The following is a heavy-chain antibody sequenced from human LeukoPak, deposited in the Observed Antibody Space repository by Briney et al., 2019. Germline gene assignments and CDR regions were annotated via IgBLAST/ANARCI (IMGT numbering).Heavy chain of an antibody. CDR2: RSYTGST. CDR1: GGSISSNY. CDR3: ARFIPSSGIDP. D-gene: IGHD3-10*02. V-gene: IGHV4-59*01. J-gene: IGHJ5*02. Sequence: SETLSLTRTVSGGSISSNYWSWIRQPPGKGLEWITYRSYTGSTNYNPSLKSRVTISVDTSKNQFSLRLRSVTAADTAVYYCARFIPSSGIDPWGQGTLVTVSS.